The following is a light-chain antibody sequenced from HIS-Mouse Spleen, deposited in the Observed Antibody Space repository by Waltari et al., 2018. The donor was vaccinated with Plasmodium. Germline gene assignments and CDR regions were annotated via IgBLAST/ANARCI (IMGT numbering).Light chain of an antibody. CDR1: VLATKY. Sequence: SYELTQPSSVSVSPGQTARITCSGDVLATKYARWFQQKPGQAPVLVIYKDSERPSGIPERFAGSSSGTTVTLTISRAQVEDEADYYCYSAADNNWVFGGGTKLTVL. CDR2: KDS. CDR3: YSAADNNWV. J-gene: IGLJ3*02. V-gene: IGLV3-27*01.